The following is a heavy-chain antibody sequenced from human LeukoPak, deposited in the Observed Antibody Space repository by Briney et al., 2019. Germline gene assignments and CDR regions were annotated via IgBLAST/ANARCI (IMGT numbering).Heavy chain of an antibody. Sequence: GESLKISCKGSGYSFTSYWIGWVRQMPGKGLEWMGIIYPGDSDTRYSPSFQGQVTISADKSISTAYLQWSSLKASDTAMYHCARRPRNTFNWFDPWGQGTLVTVSS. CDR1: GYSFTSYW. V-gene: IGHV5-51*01. CDR3: ARRPRNTFNWFDP. CDR2: IYPGDSDT. J-gene: IGHJ5*02. D-gene: IGHD2-2*02.